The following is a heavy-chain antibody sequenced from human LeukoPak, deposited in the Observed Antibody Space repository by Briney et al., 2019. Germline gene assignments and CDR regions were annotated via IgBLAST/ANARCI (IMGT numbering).Heavy chain of an antibody. D-gene: IGHD3-10*01. Sequence: GGSLRLSCAASGFTFSNYWMSWVRQAPGKGLEWVANIKQDGSETYYVDSVKGRFIISRDNAKNSLYLQMNSLRGEDTAVYYCAAEVLTFYYGSGNYYNVHYWGQGTLVTVSS. CDR3: AAEVLTFYYGSGNYYNVHY. V-gene: IGHV3-7*01. CDR2: IKQDGSET. CDR1: GFTFSNYW. J-gene: IGHJ4*02.